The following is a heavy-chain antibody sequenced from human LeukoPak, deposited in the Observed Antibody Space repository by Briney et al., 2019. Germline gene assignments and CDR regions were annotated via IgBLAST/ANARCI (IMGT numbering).Heavy chain of an antibody. CDR1: GYSISSGYY. V-gene: IGHV4-38-2*02. CDR3: ARVGSYYYFDY. D-gene: IGHD1-26*01. CDR2: IYHGGSI. J-gene: IGHJ4*02. Sequence: SETLSLTCTVSGYSISSGYYWGWIRQPPGKGLEWIGNIYHGGSIYYNPSLKSRVTISLDTSKNRFSLRLNSVTAADTAVYYCARVGSYYYFDYWGQGTLVTVSS.